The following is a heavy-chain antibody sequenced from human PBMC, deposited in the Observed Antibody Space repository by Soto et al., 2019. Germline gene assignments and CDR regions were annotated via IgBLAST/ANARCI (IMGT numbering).Heavy chain of an antibody. J-gene: IGHJ5*02. CDR2: IYHSGST. CDR1: GGSISSGGYY. V-gene: IGHV4-31*03. CDR3: AREAAGLGNWFDP. D-gene: IGHD6-13*01. Sequence: QVQLQESGPGLVKPSQTLSLTCNVSGGSISSGGYYWSWIRQHPGKGLEWIGYIYHSGSTYYNPSLKSRVTISVDPSKNQFSLKLSSVTAADTAVYYCAREAAGLGNWFDPWGQGTLVTVSS.